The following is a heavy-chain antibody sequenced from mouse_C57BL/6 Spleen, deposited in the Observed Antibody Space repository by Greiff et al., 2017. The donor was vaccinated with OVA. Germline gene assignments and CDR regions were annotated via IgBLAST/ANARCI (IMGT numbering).Heavy chain of an antibody. CDR2: IHPNSGST. V-gene: IGHV1-64*01. CDR1: GYTFTSYW. D-gene: IGHD2-5*01. Sequence: QVQLQQPGAELVKPGASVKLSCKASGYTFTSYWMHWVKQRPGQGLEWIGMIHPNSGSTNYNEKFKSKATLTVDKSSSTAYMQLSSLTSEDSAVYYCARSSYYSNYVDWGTGTTVTVSS. J-gene: IGHJ1*03. CDR3: ARSSYYSNYVD.